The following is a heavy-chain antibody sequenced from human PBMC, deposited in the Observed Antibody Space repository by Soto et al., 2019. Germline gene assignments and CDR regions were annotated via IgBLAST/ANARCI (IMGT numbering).Heavy chain of an antibody. CDR2: TYYRSKWYN. Sequence: SQTLSLTCAISGDSVSSNSAAWNWIRQSPSRGLEWLGRTYYRSKWYNDYAVSVKSRITINPDTSKNQFSLQLNSVTPEDTAVYYCASAYSYFWGSYRSSYYYYMDVWGKGTTVTVSS. CDR1: GDSVSSNSAA. J-gene: IGHJ6*03. CDR3: ASAYSYFWGSYRSSYYYYMDV. V-gene: IGHV6-1*01. D-gene: IGHD3-16*02.